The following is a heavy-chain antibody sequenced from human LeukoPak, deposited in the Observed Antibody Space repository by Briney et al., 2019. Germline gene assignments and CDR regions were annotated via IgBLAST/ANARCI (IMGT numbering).Heavy chain of an antibody. Sequence: ASVTVSCTASGGTFSSYAISWVRQAPGQGLEWMGRINPHSGDTDFAQMFHGRVALTSDTSISTAYMELSRLKSDDTAVYYCARDYCSGGSCYSTYQHWGQGTLVTVSS. J-gene: IGHJ1*01. CDR1: GGTFSSYA. V-gene: IGHV1-2*06. CDR2: INPHSGDT. CDR3: ARDYCSGGSCYSTYQH. D-gene: IGHD2-15*01.